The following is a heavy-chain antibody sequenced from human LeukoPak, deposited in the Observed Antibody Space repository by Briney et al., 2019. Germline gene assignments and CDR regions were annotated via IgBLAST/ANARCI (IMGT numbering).Heavy chain of an antibody. V-gene: IGHV4-39*07. CDR3: ARALYDFWSGYYNYFDY. D-gene: IGHD3-3*01. J-gene: IGHJ4*02. CDR2: IYYSGST. Sequence: SETLSLTCTVSGGSIRSSYYYWGWIRQPPGKGLEWIGSIYYSGSTNYNPSLKSRVTISVDTSKNQFSLKLSSVTAADTAVYYCARALYDFWSGYYNYFDYWGQGTLVTVSS. CDR1: GGSIRSSYYY.